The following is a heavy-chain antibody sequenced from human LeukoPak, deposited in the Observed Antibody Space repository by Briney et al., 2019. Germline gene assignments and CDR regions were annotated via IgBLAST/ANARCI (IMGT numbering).Heavy chain of an antibody. CDR1: GFTFSSYS. CDR2: ISSSSSYI. J-gene: IGHJ4*02. V-gene: IGHV3-21*01. CDR3: ARYQYSSGQMFDY. Sequence: GGSLRLSCAASGFTFSSYSMNWVRQAPGKGLEWVSSISSSSSYIYYADSVKGRFTISRDNAKNSLYLQMNSLRDADTAVYYCARYQYSSGQMFDYWGQGTLVTVSS. D-gene: IGHD6-19*01.